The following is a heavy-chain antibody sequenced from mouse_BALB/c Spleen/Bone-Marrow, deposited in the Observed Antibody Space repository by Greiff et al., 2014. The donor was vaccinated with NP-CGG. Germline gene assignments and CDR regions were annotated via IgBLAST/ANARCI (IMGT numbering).Heavy chain of an antibody. V-gene: IGHV2-9*02. CDR2: IWAGGST. CDR1: GFSLTSYS. Sequence: VQLQQSGPGLVAPSQGLSITCTVSGFSLTSYSVHWVRQPPGKGLEWLGVIWAGGSTNYNSALMSRLSISKDNSKSQVFLKMSSLQTDDTAMFYCARDDDSYAMDYWGQGTSVTVSS. CDR3: ARDDDSYAMDY. D-gene: IGHD2-3*01. J-gene: IGHJ4*01.